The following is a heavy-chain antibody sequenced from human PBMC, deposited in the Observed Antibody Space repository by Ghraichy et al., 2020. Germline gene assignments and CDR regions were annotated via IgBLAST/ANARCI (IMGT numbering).Heavy chain of an antibody. D-gene: IGHD2-15*01. CDR3: ARGRGDCSGGSCYGWGYYYYYGMDV. CDR2: INHSGST. Sequence: SETLSLTCAVYGGSFSGYYWSWIHQPPGKGLEWIGEINHSGSTNYNPSLKSRVTISVDTSKNQFSLKLSSVTAADTAVYYCARGRGDCSGGSCYGWGYYYYYGMDVWGQGTTVTVSS. J-gene: IGHJ6*02. V-gene: IGHV4-34*01. CDR1: GGSFSGYY.